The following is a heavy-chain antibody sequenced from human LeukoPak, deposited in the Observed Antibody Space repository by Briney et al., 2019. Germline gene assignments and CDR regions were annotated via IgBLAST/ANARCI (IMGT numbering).Heavy chain of an antibody. J-gene: IGHJ5*02. Sequence: YPSETLSLTCTVSGGSITSDDYFWNWIRQAPGKGLEWIGCIYYSGSSYYKPSLKSRVTISVDTSKNQFSLKLSSVTAADTAVYYCARSSVPNAKSWFDPWGQGTLVTVSS. CDR1: GGSITSDDYF. D-gene: IGHD3-10*01. CDR2: IYYSGSS. CDR3: ARSSVPNAKSWFDP. V-gene: IGHV4-30-4*08.